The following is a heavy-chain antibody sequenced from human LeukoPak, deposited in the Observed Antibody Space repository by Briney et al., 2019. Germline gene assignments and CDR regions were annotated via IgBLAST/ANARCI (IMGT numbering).Heavy chain of an antibody. J-gene: IGHJ4*02. D-gene: IGHD3-22*01. V-gene: IGHV1-69*06. CDR2: IIPIFGTA. CDR3: ARDVSYYYDNTGSPY. Sequence: ASVKVSCKASGGTFSSYAISWVRQAPGQGLEWMGGIIPIFGTANYAQKFQDRVTITADTSTSTVYMELSSLTSEDTAMYYCARDVSYYYDNTGSPYWGQGTLVTVSS. CDR1: GGTFSSYA.